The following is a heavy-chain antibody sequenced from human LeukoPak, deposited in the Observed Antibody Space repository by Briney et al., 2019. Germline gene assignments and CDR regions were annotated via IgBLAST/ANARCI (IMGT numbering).Heavy chain of an antibody. CDR3: ATGGRSGVAFES. J-gene: IGHJ4*02. Sequence: PGRSLRLSCVDSGFTFSRNAMHWVRQAPGKGLEWMAVISYDGSNKYYADSVMGRSTISRDKSNNTLYLQMNSLRAEDTAVYYCATGGRSGVAFESWGQGTLVTVSS. D-gene: IGHD2-15*01. CDR2: ISYDGSNK. CDR1: GFTFSRNA. V-gene: IGHV3-30*14.